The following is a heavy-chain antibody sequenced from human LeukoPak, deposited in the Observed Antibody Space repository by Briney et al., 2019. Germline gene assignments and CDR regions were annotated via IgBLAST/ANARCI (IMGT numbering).Heavy chain of an antibody. Sequence: TGGSLRLSCAASGFTFSSYSMNWVRQAPGKGLEWVSYISSSSSTIYYADSVKGRFTISRDNAKNSLYLQMNSLRDEDTAVYYCARGPGSGSFFNSAYNWFDPWGQGTLVTVSS. CDR2: ISSSSSTI. CDR1: GFTFSSYS. CDR3: ARGPGSGSFFNSAYNWFDP. D-gene: IGHD1-26*01. J-gene: IGHJ5*02. V-gene: IGHV3-48*02.